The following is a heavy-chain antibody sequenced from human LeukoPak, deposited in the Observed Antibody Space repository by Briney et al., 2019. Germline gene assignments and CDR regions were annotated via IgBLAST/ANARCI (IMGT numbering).Heavy chain of an antibody. J-gene: IGHJ4*02. Sequence: SETLSLTRAVYGGSFSGYYWSWIRQPPGKGLEWLGEINHSGSTNYNPSLKSRVTISVDTSKNQFSRNLSSVTAADTPIYYCARDYSYGYTNFEYWRQATMVTVSS. CDR1: GGSFSGYY. V-gene: IGHV4-34*01. CDR3: ARDYSYGYTNFEY. D-gene: IGHD5-18*01. CDR2: INHSGST.